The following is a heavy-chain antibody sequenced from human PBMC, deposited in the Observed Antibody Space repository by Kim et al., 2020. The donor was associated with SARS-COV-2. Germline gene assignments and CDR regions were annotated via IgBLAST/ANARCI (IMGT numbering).Heavy chain of an antibody. CDR3: VVVTAIPTYFDY. V-gene: IGHV3-23*01. Sequence: SDADSGKGRLTISRDNSKNTLYLKMNSLRAEDTAVYYCVVVTAIPTYFDYWGQGTLVTVSS. D-gene: IGHD2-21*02. J-gene: IGHJ4*02.